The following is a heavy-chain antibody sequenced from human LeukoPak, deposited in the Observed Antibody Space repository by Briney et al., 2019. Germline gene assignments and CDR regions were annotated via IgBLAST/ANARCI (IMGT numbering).Heavy chain of an antibody. CDR2: ISSRSSYI. CDR3: ARGVIIRGRLDP. CDR1: GFTFSSYS. D-gene: IGHD3-16*02. V-gene: IGHV3-21*01. J-gene: IGHJ5*02. Sequence: PGGSLRLSCAASGFTFSSYSMNWVRQAPGKGLEWVSSISSRSSYIYYADSVKGRFTISRDNAKNSLYLQMSSLRAEDTAVYYCARGVIIRGRLDPWGQGTLVTVSS.